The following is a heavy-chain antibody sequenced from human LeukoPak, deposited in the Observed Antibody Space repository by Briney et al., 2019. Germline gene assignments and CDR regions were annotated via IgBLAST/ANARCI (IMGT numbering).Heavy chain of an antibody. V-gene: IGHV4-59*01. J-gene: IGHJ6*03. CDR2: IYYSGST. CDR3: ARFYYYYYYIDV. D-gene: IGHD3-16*01. CDR1: GGSISSYY. Sequence: SETLSLTCTVSGGSISSYYWSWIRQPPGKGLEWIGYIYYSGSTNYNPSLKSRVTISVDTSKNQFSLKLSSVTAADTAVYYCARFYYYYYYIDVWGKGTTVTVSS.